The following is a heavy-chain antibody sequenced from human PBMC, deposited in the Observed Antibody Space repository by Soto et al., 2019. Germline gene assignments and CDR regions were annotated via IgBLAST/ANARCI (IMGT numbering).Heavy chain of an antibody. CDR1: GFTFSSYA. CDR3: AKTANGWFSAFDI. V-gene: IGHV3-23*01. J-gene: IGHJ3*02. CDR2: ISGSGGTT. D-gene: IGHD6-19*01. Sequence: GGSLRLSCAASGFTFSSYAMSWVRQALGKGLEWVSAISGSGGTTYYADSVKGRFTFSRDNSKNTLYLQMNSLRAEDTAVYYCAKTANGWFSAFDIWGQGTMVTVSS.